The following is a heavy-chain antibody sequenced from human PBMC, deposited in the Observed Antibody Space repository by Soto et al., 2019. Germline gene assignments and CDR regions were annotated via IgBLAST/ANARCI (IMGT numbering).Heavy chain of an antibody. CDR2: IIPIFGTA. Sequence: QVQLVQSGAEVKKPGSSVKASCKASGGTFSSYAISWVRQAPGQGLEWMGGIIPIFGTANYAQKFQGRVTITADESTSTAYMELSSLRSEDTAVYYCASGDIVVVPAARDYYYGMDVWGQGTTVTVSS. V-gene: IGHV1-69*01. J-gene: IGHJ6*02. CDR3: ASGDIVVVPAARDYYYGMDV. D-gene: IGHD2-2*01. CDR1: GGTFSSYA.